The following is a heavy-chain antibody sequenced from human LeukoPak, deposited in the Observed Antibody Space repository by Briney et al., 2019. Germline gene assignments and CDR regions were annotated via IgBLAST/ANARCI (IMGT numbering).Heavy chain of an antibody. CDR2: INPSGGST. D-gene: IGHD3-22*01. J-gene: IGHJ4*02. V-gene: IGHV1-46*01. Sequence: ASVKVSCKASGGTFSSYAISWVRQAPGQGLEWMGIINPSGGSTSYAQKFQGRVTMTRDTSTRTVYMELSSLRSEDTAVYYCAREAKYYYDSSGYYPLGYWGQGTLVTVSS. CDR1: GGTFSSYA. CDR3: AREAKYYYDSSGYYPLGY.